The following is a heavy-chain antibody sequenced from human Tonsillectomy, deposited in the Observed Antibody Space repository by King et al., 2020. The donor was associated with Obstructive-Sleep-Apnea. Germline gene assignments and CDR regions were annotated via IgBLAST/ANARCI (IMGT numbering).Heavy chain of an antibody. CDR3: TSPVDGLAFCGGACSQV. CDR2: IAYDGHNK. Sequence: VQLVESGGGVVQPGRSLRLSCSASGFTFSSYAIHWVRQAPGKGPEWVAVIAYDGHNKYYADSVKGRFTISRDNSKKVVHLQMNSLRVEDTATYYCTSPVDGLAFCGGACSQVWGQGTLVTVSS. J-gene: IGHJ1*01. CDR1: GFTFSSYA. V-gene: IGHV3-30*14. D-gene: IGHD2-21*02.